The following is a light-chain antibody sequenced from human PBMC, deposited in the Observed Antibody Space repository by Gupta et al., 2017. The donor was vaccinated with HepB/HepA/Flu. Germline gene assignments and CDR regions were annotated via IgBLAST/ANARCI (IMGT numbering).Light chain of an antibody. CDR2: DAS. CDR1: QSVSSY. J-gene: IGKJ4*01. Sequence: EIVLTQSPASLSLSPGERATLSCRASQSVSSYLEWYQQKPGQAPRLLIYDASNSANGIPDRFSGSGSETDFTLTSSRRETEDFAVYYWQQRSNLITFGGGTKVEIK. CDR3: QQRSNLIT. V-gene: IGKV3-11*01.